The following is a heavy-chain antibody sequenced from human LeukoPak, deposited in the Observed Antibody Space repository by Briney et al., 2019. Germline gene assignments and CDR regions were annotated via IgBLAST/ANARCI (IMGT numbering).Heavy chain of an antibody. V-gene: IGHV4-38-2*02. J-gene: IGHJ5*02. Sequence: PSETLSLTCAVYGESFSGYYWGWIRQPPGKGLEWIGSIFHSGNTYYDPSLKSRVIISVDTSKNQFSLKLSSVTAADTAVYYCAREAVHDNWFDPWGQGTMVTVSS. CDR3: AREAVHDNWFDP. CDR1: GESFSGYY. CDR2: IFHSGNT.